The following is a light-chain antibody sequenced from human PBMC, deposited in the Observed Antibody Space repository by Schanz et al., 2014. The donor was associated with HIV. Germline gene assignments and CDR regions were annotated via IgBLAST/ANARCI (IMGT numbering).Light chain of an antibody. J-gene: IGKJ2*01. CDR3: LQYDDESHT. CDR2: EAS. Sequence: DIQMTQSPSTLSASVGDRISITCRASQSVSTWLAWYQQKPGKAPKLLISEASILETGVPATFSGSGSGTEFTLTSSSLQSDDFANYYCLQYDDESHTFGQGTKLEIK. CDR1: QSVSTW. V-gene: IGKV1-5*03.